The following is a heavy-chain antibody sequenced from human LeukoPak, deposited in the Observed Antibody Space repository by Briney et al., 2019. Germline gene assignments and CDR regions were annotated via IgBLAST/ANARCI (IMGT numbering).Heavy chain of an antibody. D-gene: IGHD3-22*01. CDR3: AVGLYDSSGYYYPDY. CDR1: GGTFSSYA. V-gene: IGHV1-69*13. CDR2: IIPIFGTA. Sequence: GASVKVSCKASGGTFSSYAISWVRQAPGQGLEWMGGIIPIFGTANYAQKFQGRVTITAGESTSTAYMELSSLRSEDTAVYYCAVGLYDSSGYYYPDYWGQGTLVTVSS. J-gene: IGHJ4*02.